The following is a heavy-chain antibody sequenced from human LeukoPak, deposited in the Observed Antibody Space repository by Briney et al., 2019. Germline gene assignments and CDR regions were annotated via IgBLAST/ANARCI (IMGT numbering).Heavy chain of an antibody. Sequence: GGSLRLSCAASGFTFSSYGMHWVRQAPGKGLEWVAVIWYDGSNKYYADSVKGRFTISRDNSKNTLYLQMNSLRAEDTAVYYCARDNPYWRATGEAFDIWGQGTMVTVSS. CDR2: IWYDGSNK. D-gene: IGHD5-12*01. CDR1: GFTFSSYG. J-gene: IGHJ3*02. V-gene: IGHV3-33*01. CDR3: ARDNPYWRATGEAFDI.